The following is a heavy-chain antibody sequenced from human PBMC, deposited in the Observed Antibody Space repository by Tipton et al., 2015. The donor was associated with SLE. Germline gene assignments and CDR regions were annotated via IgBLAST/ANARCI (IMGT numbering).Heavy chain of an antibody. D-gene: IGHD3-3*01. V-gene: IGHV3-49*04. CDR3: TRDPDYDFWSGHYYYMDV. CDR2: IRSKAYGGTT. J-gene: IGHJ6*03. Sequence: SLRLSCEDSGFTFSGYTMNWVRQAPGKGLEWVGFIRSKAYGGTTEYAASVKGRFTISRDDSKSIAYLQMNSLKTEDTAVYYCTRDPDYDFWSGHYYYMDVWGKGTTVTVSS. CDR1: GFTFSGYT.